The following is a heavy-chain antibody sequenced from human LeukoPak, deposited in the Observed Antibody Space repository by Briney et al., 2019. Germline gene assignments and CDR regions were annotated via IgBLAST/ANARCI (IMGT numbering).Heavy chain of an antibody. CDR1: GGSISSSSYY. CDR3: ARQVRDYDSSGYYYYNWFDP. D-gene: IGHD3-22*01. J-gene: IGHJ5*02. Sequence: SETLSLTCTVSGGSISSSSYYWGWIRQTPGKGLEWIGSIYYSGSTFYSPSLKSRVTISVDTSKNQFSLKLSSVTAADTAVYYCARQVRDYDSSGYYYYNWFDPWGQGTLVTVSS. CDR2: IYYSGST. V-gene: IGHV4-39*01.